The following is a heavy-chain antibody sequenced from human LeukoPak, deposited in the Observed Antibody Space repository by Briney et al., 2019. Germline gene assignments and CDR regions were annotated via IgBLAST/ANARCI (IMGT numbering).Heavy chain of an antibody. V-gene: IGHV1-2*02. J-gene: IGHJ4*02. D-gene: IGHD2-21*01. CDR2: INPNSGGT. CDR3: AREGFCRGDKCPAAY. CDR1: GYTFSAYY. Sequence: ASVKVSCKASGYTFSAYYMYWVRQAPGQGLEWMGWINPNSGGTNYAQKFQGRVSMTRDTSISTAYMELNRLRSDDTALYYCAREGFCRGDKCPAAYWGQGTLVTVSS.